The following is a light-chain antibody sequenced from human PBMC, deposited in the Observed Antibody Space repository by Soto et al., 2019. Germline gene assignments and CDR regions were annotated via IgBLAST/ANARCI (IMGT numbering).Light chain of an antibody. Sequence: EIVLTQSPGTLSLSPGERATLSCRASQSVSSTCLAWYQQKLGQSPKLLISGASSRATGIPERFSGSGSGTDFTLTISRLEPEAFALNSCQQYGSSLGTFCQGTKLEIK. CDR1: QSVSSTC. J-gene: IGKJ2*02. CDR2: GAS. V-gene: IGKV3-20*01. CDR3: QQYGSSLGT.